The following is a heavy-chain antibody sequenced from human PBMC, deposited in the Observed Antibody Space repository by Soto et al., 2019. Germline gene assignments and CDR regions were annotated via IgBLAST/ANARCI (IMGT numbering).Heavy chain of an antibody. Sequence: PSETLSLSCAVSGGSMSSGGYSGSWIRQPPGKGLEWIGYIYHSGSTYYNPSLKSRVTISVDRSKNQFSLKLSSVTAADTAVYYCARVSIAAAGTVNYFDYWGQGTLVTV. CDR2: IYHSGST. CDR1: GGSMSSGGYS. J-gene: IGHJ4*02. CDR3: ARVSIAAAGTVNYFDY. V-gene: IGHV4-30-2*01. D-gene: IGHD6-13*01.